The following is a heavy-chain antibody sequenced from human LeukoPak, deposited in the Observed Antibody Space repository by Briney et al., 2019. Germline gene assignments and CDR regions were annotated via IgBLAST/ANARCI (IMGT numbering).Heavy chain of an antibody. D-gene: IGHD3-3*01. CDR2: ISNSGSSI. CDR3: ARATYYDFWSNPSYYFDY. CDR1: GFTFSDSY. Sequence: GGSLRLSCAASGFTFSDSYMTWIRQAPGKGLEWVSYISNSGSSIYYADSVKGRFTTSRDNAKNSLYLQMNSLRAEDTAVYYCARATYYDFWSNPSYYFDYWGQGTLVTVSS. J-gene: IGHJ4*02. V-gene: IGHV3-11*04.